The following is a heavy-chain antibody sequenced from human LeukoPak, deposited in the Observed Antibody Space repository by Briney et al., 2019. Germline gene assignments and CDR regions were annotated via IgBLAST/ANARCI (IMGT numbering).Heavy chain of an antibody. CDR1: GGSISSYY. D-gene: IGHD6-19*01. J-gene: IGHJ4*02. Sequence: SETLSLTCTVSGGSISSYYWSWIRQPPGKGLEWIGYIYYSGSTNYNPSLKSRVTISVDTSKNQFSLKLSSVTAADTAVYYCARGGSGGPNIDYWGQGTLVTVSS. CDR3: ARGGSGGPNIDY. CDR2: IYYSGST. V-gene: IGHV4-59*01.